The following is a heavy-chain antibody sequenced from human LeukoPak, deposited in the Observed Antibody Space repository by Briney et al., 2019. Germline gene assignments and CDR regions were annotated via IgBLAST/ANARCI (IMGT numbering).Heavy chain of an antibody. V-gene: IGHV3-21*01. CDR3: ARDPGYCSSTSCYTEDY. Sequence: PGGSLRVSCAASGFTFSSYSMNWVRQAPGNGLEWVSSISSSSSYIYYADSVKGRFTISRDNAKNSLYLQMNSLRAEDTAVYYCARDPGYCSSTSCYTEDYWGQGTLVTVSS. D-gene: IGHD2-2*02. CDR1: GFTFSSYS. J-gene: IGHJ4*02. CDR2: ISSSSSYI.